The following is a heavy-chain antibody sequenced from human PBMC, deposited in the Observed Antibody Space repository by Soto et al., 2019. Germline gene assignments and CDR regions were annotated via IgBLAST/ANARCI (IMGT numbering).Heavy chain of an antibody. V-gene: IGHV4-59*01. CDR1: GGSISSYY. CDR3: ARSTLIRVFDY. J-gene: IGHJ4*02. Sequence: PSETLSLTCTVSGGSISSYYWSWIRQPPWKGLEWIGYIYYSGSTNYNPSLKSRVTISVDTSKNQFSLKLSSVTAADTAVYYCARSTLIRVFDYWGQGTLVTVSS. CDR2: IYYSGST. D-gene: IGHD3-16*01.